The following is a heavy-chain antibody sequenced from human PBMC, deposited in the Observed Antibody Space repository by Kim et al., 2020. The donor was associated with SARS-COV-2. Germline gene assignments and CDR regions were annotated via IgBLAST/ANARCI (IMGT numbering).Heavy chain of an antibody. Sequence: DSGKGRFTISRDNSRNTLDLQMNSLRGEDTATYYCAKARSLSTVVTGFDYWGQGTLVTVSS. J-gene: IGHJ4*02. CDR3: AKARSLSTVVTGFDY. V-gene: IGHV3-23*01. D-gene: IGHD4-17*01.